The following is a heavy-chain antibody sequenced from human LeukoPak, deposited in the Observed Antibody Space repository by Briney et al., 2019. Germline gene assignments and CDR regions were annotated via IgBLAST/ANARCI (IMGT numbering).Heavy chain of an antibody. D-gene: IGHD3-16*01. CDR1: AFTFSTYE. Sequence: GSLRLSCAASAFTFSTYEMNWVRQAPGKGLEWVSGINWNGGSTGYADSVKGRFTISRDNAKNSLYLQMNSLRAEDTALYYCARGGLGRGYYFDYWGQGTLVTVSS. CDR2: INWNGGST. V-gene: IGHV3-20*04. J-gene: IGHJ4*02. CDR3: ARGGLGRGYYFDY.